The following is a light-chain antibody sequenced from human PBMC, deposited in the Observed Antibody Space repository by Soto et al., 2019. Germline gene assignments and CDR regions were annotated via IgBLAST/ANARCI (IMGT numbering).Light chain of an antibody. Sequence: EIVMTQSPATLSVSPGERATLSCRASQRFSSNLAWYQQKPGQAPRLLIYGASTRATCIPARFSGSGSGTEFTLTISSLQSEDFAVYYCQHYNNCPQTFGPGTQVEIK. J-gene: IGKJ3*01. CDR1: QRFSSN. CDR3: QHYNNCPQT. V-gene: IGKV3-15*01. CDR2: GAS.